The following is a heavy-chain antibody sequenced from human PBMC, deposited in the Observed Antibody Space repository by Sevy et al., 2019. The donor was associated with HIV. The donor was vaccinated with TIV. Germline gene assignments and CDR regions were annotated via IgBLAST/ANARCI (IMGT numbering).Heavy chain of an antibody. Sequence: GGSLRLSCAASGFTFSSYWMHWVRQAPGKGLVWVSRINSDGSSTSYADSVKGRFTISRDNAKNTLYLQMNSLRAEDXXXXXXXXXXXXXXYYGMDVWGQGTTVTVSS. CDR2: INSDGSST. V-gene: IGHV3-74*01. J-gene: IGHJ6*02. CDR1: GFTFSSYW. CDR3: XXXXXXXXYYGMDV.